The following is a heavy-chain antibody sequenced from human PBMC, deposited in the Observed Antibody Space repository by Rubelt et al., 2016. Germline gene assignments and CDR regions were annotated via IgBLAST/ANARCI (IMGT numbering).Heavy chain of an antibody. CDR3: ARDPLPVRGVIMTPTH. CDR1: GYTFTSYG. Sequence: QVQLVQSGAEVKKPGASVKVSCKASGYTFTSYGISWVRQAPGQGLEGMGWISAYNGNTNYAQKLHGRVTMTTDTSTSTAYMELRSLRSDDTAVYYCARDPLPVRGVIMTPTHWGQGTLVTVSS. V-gene: IGHV1-18*01. J-gene: IGHJ4*02. D-gene: IGHD3-10*01. CDR2: ISAYNGNT.